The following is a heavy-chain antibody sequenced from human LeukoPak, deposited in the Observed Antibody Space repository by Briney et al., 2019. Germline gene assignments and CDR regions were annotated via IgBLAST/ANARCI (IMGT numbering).Heavy chain of an antibody. V-gene: IGHV4-59*01. J-gene: IGHJ5*02. CDR3: ARAERRYWFDP. CDR2: MYYSGST. CDR1: GGSISSYY. D-gene: IGHD1-1*01. Sequence: SETLSLTCTVSGGSISSYYWSWIRQPPGKGLEWIGYMYYSGSTNYNPSHKSRVTISGDTSKNQFSLKLSSVTAADTAVYYCARAERRYWFDPWGQGTLVTVSS.